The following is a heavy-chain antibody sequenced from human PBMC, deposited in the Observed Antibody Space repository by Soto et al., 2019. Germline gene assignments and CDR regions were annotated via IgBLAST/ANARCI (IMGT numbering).Heavy chain of an antibody. CDR2: ISWNSGSI. J-gene: IGHJ4*02. Sequence: PGGSLRLSCAASGFTFDDYAMHWVRQAPGKGLEWVSGISWNSGSIGYADSVKGRFTISRDNAKNSLYLQMNSLRAEDTALYYCAKDQYYYDSSGYYSFDYWGQGTLVTVSS. CDR1: GFTFDDYA. D-gene: IGHD3-22*01. V-gene: IGHV3-9*01. CDR3: AKDQYYYDSSGYYSFDY.